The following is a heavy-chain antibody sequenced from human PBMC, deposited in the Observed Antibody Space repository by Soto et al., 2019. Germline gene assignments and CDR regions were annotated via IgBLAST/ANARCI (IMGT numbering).Heavy chain of an antibody. J-gene: IGHJ4*02. CDR2: IYYSGST. Sequence: SETLSLTYTVSGGTISSGGYYWSWIRQHPGKGLEWIGYIYYSGSTSYNPSLKSRVTISVDTSKNQFSLKLSSVTAADTAVYYCAREVGSGRYLDYWGQGALVTVSS. CDR1: GGTISSGGYY. D-gene: IGHD3-10*01. CDR3: AREVGSGRYLDY. V-gene: IGHV4-31*03.